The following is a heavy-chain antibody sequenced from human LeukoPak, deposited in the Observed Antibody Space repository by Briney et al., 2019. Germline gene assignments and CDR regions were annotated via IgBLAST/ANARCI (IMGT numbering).Heavy chain of an antibody. D-gene: IGHD1-26*01. J-gene: IGHJ4*02. CDR1: GFTFSSYW. V-gene: IGHV3-72*01. Sequence: GGSLRLSCAASGFTFSSYWMSWVRQAPGKGLEWVGRIRNKANSYTTEYAASVKGRFTISRDDSKNSVYLQMNSLKTEDTAVYYCAKLSGTYGKGHFDYWGQGTLVTVSS. CDR2: IRNKANSYTT. CDR3: AKLSGTYGKGHFDY.